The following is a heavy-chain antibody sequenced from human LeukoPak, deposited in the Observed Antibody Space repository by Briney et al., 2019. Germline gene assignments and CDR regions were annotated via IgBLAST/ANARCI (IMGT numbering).Heavy chain of an antibody. CDR1: ADSLSSGGHY. Sequence: PSEALSLTCTVSADSLSSGGHYWAWIRQFPGKGLESIGFIHHSGRSRHNPSLKDRVAISVDTSRKQFALKLSSVTAADTAMYYCARGGNRFGGFYFDYWGQGIQVIVSS. CDR3: ARGGNRFGGFYFDY. CDR2: IHHSGRS. V-gene: IGHV4-31*03. J-gene: IGHJ4*02. D-gene: IGHD3-10*01.